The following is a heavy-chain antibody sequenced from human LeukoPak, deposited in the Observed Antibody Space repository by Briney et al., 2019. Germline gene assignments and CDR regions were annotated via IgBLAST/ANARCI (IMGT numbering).Heavy chain of an antibody. V-gene: IGHV3-23*01. CDR2: ISGSGGST. CDR3: AKDQGEVRFSPGY. CDR1: GFTFSSYA. J-gene: IGHJ4*02. D-gene: IGHD3-3*01. Sequence: GGSLRLSCAASGFTFSSYAMSWVRQAPGKGLEWASAISGSGGSTYYADSVKGRFTISRDNSKNTLYLQMNSLRAEDTAVYYCAKDQGEVRFSPGYWGQGTLVTVSS.